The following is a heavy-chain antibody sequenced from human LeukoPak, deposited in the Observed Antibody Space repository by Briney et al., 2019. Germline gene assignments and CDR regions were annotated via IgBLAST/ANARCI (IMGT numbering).Heavy chain of an antibody. Sequence: QTGGSLRLSCAASGFTFSSYAMHWVRQAPGKGLEWVAVISYDGSNKYYADSVKGRFTISRDNSKNTLYLQMNSLRAEDTAVYYCARDNSSLYYYDSSGGRFDPWGQGTLVTVSS. CDR2: ISYDGSNK. CDR1: GFTFSSYA. V-gene: IGHV3-30-3*01. CDR3: ARDNSSLYYYDSSGGRFDP. J-gene: IGHJ5*02. D-gene: IGHD3-22*01.